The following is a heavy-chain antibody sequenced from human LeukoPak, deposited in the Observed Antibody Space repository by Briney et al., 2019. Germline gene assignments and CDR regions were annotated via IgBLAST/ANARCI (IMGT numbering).Heavy chain of an antibody. CDR3: RKDIGGSNCVCDY. CDR1: GFTFSSYA. J-gene: IGHJ4*02. Sequence: PGGSLRLSCGASGFTFSSYAMSWVRQAAGKGREGVSAISGSGGSTYYADSVRGRLTIPIDSSNHPPSLQVNSLRARDRAGYLCRKDIGGSNCVCDYWGKGTTVTVSS. V-gene: IGHV3-23*01. CDR2: ISGSGGST. D-gene: IGHD4-11*01.